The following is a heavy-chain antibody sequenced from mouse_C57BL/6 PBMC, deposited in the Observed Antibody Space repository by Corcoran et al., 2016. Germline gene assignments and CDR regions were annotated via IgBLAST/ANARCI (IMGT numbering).Heavy chain of an antibody. J-gene: IGHJ1*03. CDR2: ISYDGGN. CDR1: GYSITSGYY. Sequence: DVQLQESGPGLVKPSQSLSLTCSVTGYSITSGYYWNWIRQFPGNKLEWMGYISYDGGNNYNPSLKNRISITRDTSKNQFFLKLNSVTTEDTATYYCAREGSRYFDVWGTGTTVTVSS. D-gene: IGHD3-2*02. V-gene: IGHV3-6*01. CDR3: AREGSRYFDV.